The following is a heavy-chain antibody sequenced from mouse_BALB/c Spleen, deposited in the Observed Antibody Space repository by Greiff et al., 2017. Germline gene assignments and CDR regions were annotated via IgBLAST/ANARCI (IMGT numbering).Heavy chain of an antibody. J-gene: IGHJ3*01. Sequence: QVQLKESGPGLVAPSQSLSITCTVSGFSLTGYGVNWVRQPPGKGLEWLGMIWGDGSTDYNSALKSRLSISKDNSKSQVFLKMNSLQTDDTARYYCARDKYDGYSAWFAYWGQGTLVTVSA. CDR3: ARDKYDGYSAWFAY. CDR2: IWGDGST. V-gene: IGHV2-6-7*01. D-gene: IGHD2-3*01. CDR1: GFSLTGYG.